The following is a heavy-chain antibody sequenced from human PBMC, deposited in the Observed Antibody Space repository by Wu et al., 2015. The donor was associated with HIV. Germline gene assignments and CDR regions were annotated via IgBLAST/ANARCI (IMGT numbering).Heavy chain of an antibody. J-gene: IGHJ4*02. CDR2: VNPGGEST. D-gene: IGHD3-3*01. CDR3: ARQGAWSGYYVDY. V-gene: IGHV1-46*03. Sequence: QVQLVQSGAEVKKPGASVKVSCKASGYTFTNHYIHWVRQAPGQGLEWMGVVNPGGESTSYAQKFQDRVTMTRDTSTSTVSMDLSSLNPEDTAVYFCARQGAWSGYYVDYWGQGTLVTVSS. CDR1: GYTFTNHY.